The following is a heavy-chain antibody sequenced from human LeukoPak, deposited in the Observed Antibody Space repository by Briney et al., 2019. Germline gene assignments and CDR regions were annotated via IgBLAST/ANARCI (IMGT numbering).Heavy chain of an antibody. CDR3: ARADGGMYYYYYMEV. CDR1: GFTFSSNY. CDR2: NYSGGST. J-gene: IGHJ6*03. V-gene: IGHV3-53*01. Sequence: GGSLRLSCSASGFTFSSNYMSWVRQAPGKGLEWVSVNYSGGSTYYADSMKGRFTISRDNAKNSLYLQMNSLRAEDTAVYYCARADGGMYYYYYMEVWGKGTTVTVSS.